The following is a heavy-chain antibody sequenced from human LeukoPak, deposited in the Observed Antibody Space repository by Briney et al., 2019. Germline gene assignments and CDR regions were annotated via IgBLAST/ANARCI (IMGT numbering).Heavy chain of an antibody. V-gene: IGHV4-39*07. CDR2: IYYSGST. D-gene: IGHD1-26*01. J-gene: IGHJ2*01. CDR1: GGSISSSSYY. CDR3: ARDPWVGATPPSGWYFDL. Sequence: PSETLSLTCTVSGGSISSSSYYWGWIRQPPGKGLEWIGSIYYSGSTYYNPSLKSRVTISVDTSKNQFSLKLSSVTAADTAVYYCARDPWVGATPPSGWYFDLWGRGNLVTVSS.